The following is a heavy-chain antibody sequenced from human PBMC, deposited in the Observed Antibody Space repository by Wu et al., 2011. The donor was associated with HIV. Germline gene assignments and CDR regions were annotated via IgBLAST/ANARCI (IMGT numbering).Heavy chain of an antibody. CDR3: AIGGTYGSGTIDY. V-gene: IGHV1-69-2*01. J-gene: IGHJ4*02. D-gene: IGHD3-10*01. Sequence: EVQLVQSGAEVKKPGATVKVSCKVSGYTFTDCYIHWVQQAPGKGLEWMGLLDPEDGETIYTEKFQGRVTITADTSTDTAYMELSSLKSEDTAVYYCAIGGTYGSGTIDYWGQGALVIVSS. CDR1: GYTFTDCY. CDR2: LDPEDGET.